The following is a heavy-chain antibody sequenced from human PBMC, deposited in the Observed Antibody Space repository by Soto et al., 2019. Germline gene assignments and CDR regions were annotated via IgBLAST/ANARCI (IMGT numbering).Heavy chain of an antibody. Sequence: QVQLVQSGAEVKKPGASVKVSCKASGYTFTSYYMHWVRQAPGQGLEWMGIMNPSGGSTSYAQKFQGRVTMTRDTSTSTVYMELSSLRSEDTAVYYCAREGRDILPEGGDAFDIWGQGTMVTVSS. V-gene: IGHV1-46*03. CDR2: MNPSGGST. CDR1: GYTFTSYY. J-gene: IGHJ3*02. D-gene: IGHD3-9*01. CDR3: AREGRDILPEGGDAFDI.